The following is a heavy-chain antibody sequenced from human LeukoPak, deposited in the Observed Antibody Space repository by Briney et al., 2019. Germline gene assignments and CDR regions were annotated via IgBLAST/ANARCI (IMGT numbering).Heavy chain of an antibody. CDR2: TYYRSEWYH. CDR1: GDSVSSYSVA. J-gene: IGHJ2*01. CDR3: ARAAGLRRVAWYFDL. V-gene: IGHV6-1*01. Sequence: SQTLSLTCAISGDSVSSYSVAWNWIRQSPSRGLEWLGRTYYRSEWYHDYAVSVKGRISINSDASKNQFSLPLNSVTPEDTAVYYCARAAGLRRVAWYFDLWGRGTLVAVSS. D-gene: IGHD5/OR15-5a*01.